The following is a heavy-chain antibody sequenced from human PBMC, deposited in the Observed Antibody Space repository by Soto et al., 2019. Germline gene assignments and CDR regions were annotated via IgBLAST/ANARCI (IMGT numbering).Heavy chain of an antibody. D-gene: IGHD2-15*01. CDR3: ARDTRKGYCSGGSYYRSRWFDP. Sequence: EVQLVESGGGLVQPGGSLRLSCAASGFTFSSYWMSWVRQAPGKGLEWVANIKQDGSEKYYVDSVKGRFTISRDNAKNSLYLQMNSLRAEDTAVYYCARDTRKGYCSGGSYYRSRWFDPWGQGTLVTVSS. CDR1: GFTFSSYW. J-gene: IGHJ5*02. CDR2: IKQDGSEK. V-gene: IGHV3-7*01.